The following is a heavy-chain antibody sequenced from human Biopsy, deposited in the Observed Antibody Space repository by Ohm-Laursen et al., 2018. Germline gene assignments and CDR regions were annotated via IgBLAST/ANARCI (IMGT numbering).Heavy chain of an antibody. Sequence: SVKVSCKASGGTSSNFAINWVRQAPGQGLEWMGGINPMFGTAKYAQRFQGRVTITADESTSTAYMEVSSLRSEDTAVYYCAKRGVERGRPLAYWGQGTLVTVSS. J-gene: IGHJ4*02. CDR3: AKRGVERGRPLAY. D-gene: IGHD1-1*01. V-gene: IGHV1-69*13. CDR1: GGTSSNFA. CDR2: INPMFGTA.